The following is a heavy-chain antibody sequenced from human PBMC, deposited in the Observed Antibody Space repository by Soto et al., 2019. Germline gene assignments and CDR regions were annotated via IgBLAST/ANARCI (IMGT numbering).Heavy chain of an antibody. CDR1: GFTFSNYG. J-gene: IGHJ6*02. D-gene: IGHD2-15*01. CDR2: IWYDGSNK. V-gene: IGHV3-33*01. Sequence: QVQLVESGGGVVQPGRSLRLSCAASGFTFSNYGIHWVRQAPDKGLEWVALIWYDGSNKYYADSVKGRFTISRDNSKNTLYLQMNSLRAEDTAVYYCASEYCSGGTCYYYGMDVWGQGTTVTVSS. CDR3: ASEYCSGGTCYYYGMDV.